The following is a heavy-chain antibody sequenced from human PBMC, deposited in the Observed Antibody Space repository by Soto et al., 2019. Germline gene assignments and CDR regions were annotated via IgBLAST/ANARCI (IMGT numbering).Heavy chain of an antibody. CDR1: GYTFIDYF. CDR3: ARNWNLYYYYYMDV. V-gene: IGHV1-8*02. J-gene: IGHJ6*03. CDR2: MNPNSGNT. D-gene: IGHD1-7*01. Sequence: GASVKVSCKASGYTFIDYFMHCVRQAPGQGLEWMGWMNPNSGNTGYAQKFQDRVTMTRNTSISTAYMELSSLRSEDTAVYYCARNWNLYYYYYMDVWGKGTTVTVSS.